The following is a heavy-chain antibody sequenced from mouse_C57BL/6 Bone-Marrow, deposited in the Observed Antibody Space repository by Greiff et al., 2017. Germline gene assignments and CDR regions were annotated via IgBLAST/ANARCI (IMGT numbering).Heavy chain of an antibody. D-gene: IGHD1-3*01. J-gene: IGHJ2*01. V-gene: IGHV5-4*03. CDR1: GFTFSSYA. Sequence: EVMLVESGGGLVKPGGSLKLSCAASGFTFSSYAMYWVRQTPEKRLEWVATISDGGSYTYYPDNVKGRFTISRDNAKNNLYLQMGHLKSEDTAKYYCAREKCYFDGWGQSTTLAVSS. CDR3: AREKCYFDG. CDR2: ISDGGSYT.